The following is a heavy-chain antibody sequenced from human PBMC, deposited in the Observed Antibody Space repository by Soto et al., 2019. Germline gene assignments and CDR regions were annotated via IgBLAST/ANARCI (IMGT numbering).Heavy chain of an antibody. V-gene: IGHV2-5*02. CDR1: GFSLSTSGVD. Sequence: QITLKESGPTLIKPTQTLTLTCTFSGFSLSTSGVDVGWIRQPPGKALEWLALIYWDDDKRYSPSLKSRLTITKDTSKNQVVLTMTNMDPVDTATYYCAHSRSGLGGANFDYWGQGTLVTVSS. D-gene: IGHD3-16*01. CDR2: IYWDDDK. CDR3: AHSRSGLGGANFDY. J-gene: IGHJ4*02.